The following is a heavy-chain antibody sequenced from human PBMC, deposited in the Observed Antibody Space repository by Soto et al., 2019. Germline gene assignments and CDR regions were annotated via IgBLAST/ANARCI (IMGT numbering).Heavy chain of an antibody. CDR2: MNPNSGNT. Sequence: ASVKVSCKASGYTFTSYDINWVRQANGQGLEWMGWMNPNSGNTGYAQKFQGRVTMTRNTSISTAYMELSSLRSEDTAVYYCARAFYDFWSGYYYYYGMDVWGQGTTVTVS. CDR1: GYTFTSYD. D-gene: IGHD3-3*01. CDR3: ARAFYDFWSGYYYYYGMDV. V-gene: IGHV1-8*01. J-gene: IGHJ6*02.